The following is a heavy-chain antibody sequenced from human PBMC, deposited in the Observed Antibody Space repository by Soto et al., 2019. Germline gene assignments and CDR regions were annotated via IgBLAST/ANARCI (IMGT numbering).Heavy chain of an antibody. D-gene: IGHD5-12*01. CDR1: GDSVSSNTAS. V-gene: IGHV6-1*01. J-gene: IGHJ5*02. CDR2: TYFRSKWYN. CDR3: AKGDNLGPKTGYAFDP. Sequence: SQTLSLTCAISGDSVSSNTASWNWIRQSPSRGLEWLGRTYFRSKWYNDYAVSVKSRIIINPDTSNNQFTLQLNSVTPEDTAVYFCAKGDNLGPKTGYAFDPWGQGIMVTVSS.